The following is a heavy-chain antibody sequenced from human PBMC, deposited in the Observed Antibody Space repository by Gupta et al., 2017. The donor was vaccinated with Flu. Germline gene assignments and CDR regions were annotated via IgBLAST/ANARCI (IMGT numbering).Heavy chain of an antibody. V-gene: IGHV1-2*02. CDR3: ARARPYSDTWYYFDY. Sequence: QVQLVQSGPEVEKPGASVKVSCKTSAYTFFDYTMHWVRQAPGQGLEWMGRINPNTGGTHYAQKFYGRVTLTTDTSVSTAYMELSGLISDDTAVYYCARARPYSDTWYYFDYWGQGTQVTVSS. J-gene: IGHJ4*02. D-gene: IGHD1-26*01. CDR2: INPNTGGT. CDR1: AYTFFDYT.